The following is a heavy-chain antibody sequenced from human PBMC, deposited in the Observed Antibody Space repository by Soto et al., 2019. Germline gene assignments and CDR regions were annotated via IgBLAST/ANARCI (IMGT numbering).Heavy chain of an antibody. CDR2: ISWDGGST. D-gene: IGHD6-13*01. CDR1: GFTFDDYT. J-gene: IGHJ6*02. Sequence: EVQLVESGGVVVQPGGSLRLSCAASGFTFDDYTMHWVRQAPGKGLEWVSLISWDGGSTYYADSVKGRFTISRDNSKNSLYLQMNSLRTEETALYYCAKDIGYGALYYYYGMDVWGQGTTVTVSS. V-gene: IGHV3-43*01. CDR3: AKDIGYGALYYYYGMDV.